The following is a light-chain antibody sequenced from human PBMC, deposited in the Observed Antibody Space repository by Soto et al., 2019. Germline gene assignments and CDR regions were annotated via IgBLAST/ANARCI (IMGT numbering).Light chain of an antibody. CDR2: GAS. Sequence: DIQMTQAPSSLTASVGDRVTITCRASQSISSYLNWYQQKAGKAPRLLIYGASSLQSGVPSRFNGRGSGTHFTLAINTLQPDDFATYYCQQSYSTPYTCAQGTKLEIK. CDR1: QSISSY. J-gene: IGKJ2*01. V-gene: IGKV1-39*01. CDR3: QQSYSTPYT.